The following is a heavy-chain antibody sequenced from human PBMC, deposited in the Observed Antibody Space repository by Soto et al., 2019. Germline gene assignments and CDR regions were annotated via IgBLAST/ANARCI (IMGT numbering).Heavy chain of an antibody. J-gene: IGHJ4*02. CDR3: TSFRHAVAGTENFDY. D-gene: IGHD6-19*01. Sequence: GESLKISCAASGFTFSSYGMTWVRQAPGKGLEWVSVIGGSGGNRKYADSVKGRFTVSRDNSKNTAYLQMSSLKTEDTAVYFCTSFRHAVAGTENFDYWGQGTLVTVSS. CDR1: GFTFSSYG. V-gene: IGHV3-23*01. CDR2: IGGSGGNR.